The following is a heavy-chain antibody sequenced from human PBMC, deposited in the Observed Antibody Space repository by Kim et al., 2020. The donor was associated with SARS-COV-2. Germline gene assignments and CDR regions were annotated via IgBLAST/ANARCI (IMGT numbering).Heavy chain of an antibody. V-gene: IGHV1-2*04. CDR2: INPNSGGT. J-gene: IGHJ6*02. CDR3: ARERSSSWYKVSHYYYGMDV. Sequence: ASVKVSCKASGYTFTGYYMHWVRQAPGQGLEWMGWINPNSGGTNYAQKFQGWVTMTRDTSISTAYMELSRLRSDDTAVYYCARERSSSWYKVSHYYYGMDVWGQGTTVTVSS. CDR1: GYTFTGYY. D-gene: IGHD6-13*01.